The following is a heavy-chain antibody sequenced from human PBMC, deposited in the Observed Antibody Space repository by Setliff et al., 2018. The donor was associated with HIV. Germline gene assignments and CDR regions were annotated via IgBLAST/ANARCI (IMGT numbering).Heavy chain of an antibody. D-gene: IGHD1-26*01. Sequence: GGSLRLSCAASGFTFSSYGMHWVRQAPGKGLEWVAFIRYDGSNKYYADSVKGRFTISRDNSKNTLYLQMNSLRAEDTAVYYCAKDPLMWGGSYYYFDYWGQGTLVTVSS. V-gene: IGHV3-30*02. CDR2: IRYDGSNK. CDR3: AKDPLMWGGSYYYFDY. CDR1: GFTFSSYG. J-gene: IGHJ4*02.